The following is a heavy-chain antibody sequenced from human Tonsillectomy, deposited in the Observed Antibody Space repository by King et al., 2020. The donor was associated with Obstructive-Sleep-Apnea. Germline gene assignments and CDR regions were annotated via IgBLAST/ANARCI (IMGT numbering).Heavy chain of an antibody. CDR1: GFTFSSYG. V-gene: IGHV3-30*02. CDR2: IRYDGSNK. D-gene: IGHD5-12*01. Sequence: VQLVESGGGVVQPGRSLRLSCAASGFTFSSYGMHWVRQAPGNGLEWVAFIRYDGSNKYYADSVKGRFTISRDNSKNTLYLQMNSLRAEDTAVYYCAKDRLRGYSGYGGKYYFDYWGQGTLVTVSS. J-gene: IGHJ4*02. CDR3: AKDRLRGYSGYGGKYYFDY.